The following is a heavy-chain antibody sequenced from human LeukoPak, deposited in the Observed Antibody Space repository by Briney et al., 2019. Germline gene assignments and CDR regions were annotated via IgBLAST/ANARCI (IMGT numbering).Heavy chain of an antibody. J-gene: IGHJ4*02. CDR1: GFTFSSYG. V-gene: IGHV3-30*02. CDR3: AKDGGEGSYYDSSGTYYFDY. Sequence: GGSLRLSCAASGFTFSSYGMHWVRQAPGKGLEWVAFIRYDGSNKYYADSVKGRFTISRDNSKNTLYLQMNSLRAEDTAVYYCAKDGGEGSYYDSSGTYYFDYWGQGTLVTVSS. D-gene: IGHD3-22*01. CDR2: IRYDGSNK.